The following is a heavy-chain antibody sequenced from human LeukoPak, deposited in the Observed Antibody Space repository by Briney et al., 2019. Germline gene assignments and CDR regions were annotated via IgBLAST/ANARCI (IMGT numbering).Heavy chain of an antibody. CDR2: IRSKANNYAT. Sequence: GGSLRLSCAASGFTFSGSAMHWVRQASGKGLEWVGRIRSKANNYATAYAASVKGRFTISRDDSKNTAYLQMNSLKTEDTAVFYCTRRGDYGDFDYWGQGTQVTVSS. D-gene: IGHD4-17*01. CDR1: GFTFSGSA. CDR3: TRRGDYGDFDY. J-gene: IGHJ4*02. V-gene: IGHV3-73*01.